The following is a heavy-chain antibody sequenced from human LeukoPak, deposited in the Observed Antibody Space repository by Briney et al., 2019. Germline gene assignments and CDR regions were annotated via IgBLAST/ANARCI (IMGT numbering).Heavy chain of an antibody. CDR2: ISDGGTVQ. Sequence: GGSLRLSCAASGFTFNTYGMHWVRQAPGEGLEWVAVISDGGTVQYYADSAKGRFTISRDNSKNTLYLQMNSLRVEDTALYYCTKEGFASGSSSSGSFDSWGRGTLVTVSS. V-gene: IGHV3-30*18. CDR1: GFTFNTYG. CDR3: TKEGFASGSSSSGSFDS. D-gene: IGHD3-10*01. J-gene: IGHJ5*01.